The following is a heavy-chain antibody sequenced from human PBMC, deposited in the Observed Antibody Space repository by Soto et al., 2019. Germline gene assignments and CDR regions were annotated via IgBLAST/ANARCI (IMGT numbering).Heavy chain of an antibody. CDR2: ITGPSDRI. CDR3: AKVVVYYDSSGYYFDY. J-gene: IGHJ4*02. V-gene: IGHV3-21*04. CDR1: GFTFSTYS. Sequence: RLSCAASGFTFSTYSMNWVRQAPGKGLEWVSFITGPSDRIHYADSVRGRFTISRDNAENSLYLQMNSLRAEDTAVYYCAKVVVYYDSSGYYFDYWGQGTLVTVSS. D-gene: IGHD3-22*01.